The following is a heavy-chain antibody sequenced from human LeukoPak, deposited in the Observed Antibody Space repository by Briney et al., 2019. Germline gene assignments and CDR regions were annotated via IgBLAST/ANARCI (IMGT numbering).Heavy chain of an antibody. D-gene: IGHD6-13*01. CDR1: GYRFTSYW. CDR2: IYTGDSHT. Sequence: GESLKISCKGSGYRFTSYWIGWVRQMPGKVLEWMGIIYTGDSHTRYSPSFHGQITISADKSNSAAYQQWSRLKASNTAMYYCARLFSSSWSALGYWGQGTLVTVFS. CDR3: ARLFSSSWSALGY. J-gene: IGHJ4*02. V-gene: IGHV5-51*01.